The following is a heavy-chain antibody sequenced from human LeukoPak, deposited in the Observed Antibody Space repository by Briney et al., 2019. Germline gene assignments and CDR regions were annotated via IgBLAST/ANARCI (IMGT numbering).Heavy chain of an antibody. Sequence: SETLSLTCAVYGGSFSGYYWSWIRQPPGKGLEWIGYIYYSGSTNYNPSLKSRVTISVDTSKNQFSLKLSSVTAADTAVYYCARAGGVWFDPWGQGTLVTVSS. D-gene: IGHD3-3*01. CDR2: IYYSGST. V-gene: IGHV4-59*01. CDR1: GGSFSGYY. CDR3: ARAGGVWFDP. J-gene: IGHJ5*02.